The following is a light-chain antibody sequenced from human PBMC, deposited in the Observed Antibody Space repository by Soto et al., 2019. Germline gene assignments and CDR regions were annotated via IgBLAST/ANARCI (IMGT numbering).Light chain of an antibody. V-gene: IGKV3-20*01. J-gene: IGKJ2*01. CDR3: QQSGSSPHT. CDR2: GAS. Sequence: EIVLTQSPGTLSLSPGERATLSCRASQSVSSSYLAWYQHKPGQAPRLLIYGASSRATGIPDRFSGSGSGTDFTLTIRRLEPEDFAVYYCQQSGSSPHTLGQGTKLEIK. CDR1: QSVSSSY.